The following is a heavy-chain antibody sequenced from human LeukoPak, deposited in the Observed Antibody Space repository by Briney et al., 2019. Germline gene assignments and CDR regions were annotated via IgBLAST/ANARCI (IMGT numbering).Heavy chain of an antibody. D-gene: IGHD3-3*01. J-gene: IGHJ6*02. CDR1: GDSINTYT. Sequence: SVKVSCKASGDSINTYTINWVRQAPGQGLEWMGGINPISGTANYAQKFQGKVTITADESTSTAYMELSSLRSEDTAVYYCARDKFLEWSSGFYGMDVWGQGTTVTVSS. CDR2: INPISGTA. CDR3: ARDKFLEWSSGFYGMDV. V-gene: IGHV1-69*13.